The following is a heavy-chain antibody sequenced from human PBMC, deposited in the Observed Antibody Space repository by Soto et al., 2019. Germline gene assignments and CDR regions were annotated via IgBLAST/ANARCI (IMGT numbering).Heavy chain of an antibody. CDR3: AKAPRDGTYYFDY. J-gene: IGHJ4*02. Sequence: PGGSKRHPCAASGVHFGSYAMSLVRQAPGKGLEWVSAISGSGGSTYYADSVKGRFTISRDNSKNTLYLQMNSLRAEDTAVYYCAKAPRDGTYYFDYWGQGTLVTVSS. D-gene: IGHD1-26*01. CDR2: ISGSGGST. CDR1: GVHFGSYA. V-gene: IGHV3-23*01.